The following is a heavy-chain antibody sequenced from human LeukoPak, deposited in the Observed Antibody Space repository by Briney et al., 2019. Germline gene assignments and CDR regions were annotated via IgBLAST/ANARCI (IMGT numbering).Heavy chain of an antibody. D-gene: IGHD2-15*01. V-gene: IGHV3-23*01. CDR2: ISISGSKT. CDR1: EFDFSSHA. CDR3: AKGVAFDY. Sequence: GGSLRLSCAASEFDFSSHAMTWVRQAPGKGLEWVSAISISGSKTYYADSVKGRFTISRDNSKNTLYLQMNSLRAEDTAVYYCAKGVAFDYWGQGTLVTVSS. J-gene: IGHJ4*02.